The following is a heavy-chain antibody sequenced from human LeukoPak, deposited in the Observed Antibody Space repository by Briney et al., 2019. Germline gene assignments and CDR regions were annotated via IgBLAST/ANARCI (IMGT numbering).Heavy chain of an antibody. J-gene: IGHJ1*01. D-gene: IGHD3-22*01. CDR1: GDSVSRSDSY. CDR3: ARRRYYDGSGYLE. Sequence: SETLSLTCSVSGDSVSRSDSYWDWTRQPPGKGLERIGTIYYSGRTYYSPSLKSRVTMSVDPSNNQFSLNLRSVTAADTAVYYCARRRYYDGSGYLEWGQGTLLSVSS. V-gene: IGHV4-39*01. CDR2: IYYSGRT.